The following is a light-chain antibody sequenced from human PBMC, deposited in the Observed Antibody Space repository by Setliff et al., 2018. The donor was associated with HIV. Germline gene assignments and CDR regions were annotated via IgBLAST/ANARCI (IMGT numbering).Light chain of an antibody. V-gene: IGLV2-14*01. Sequence: QSALTQPASVSGSPGQSITISCTGTNSDVGGYSYVSWYQQHPGKAPKLIIYEVTNRPSGVSNRFSGSKSGNTASLTISGLQAEDEADYYCSSYTSSNTSYVFGAGTKVTVL. J-gene: IGLJ1*01. CDR1: NSDVGGYSY. CDR2: EVT. CDR3: SSYTSSNTSYV.